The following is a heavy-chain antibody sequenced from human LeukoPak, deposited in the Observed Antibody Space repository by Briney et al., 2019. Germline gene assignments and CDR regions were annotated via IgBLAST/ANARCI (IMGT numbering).Heavy chain of an antibody. CDR1: GYTFTGYY. D-gene: IGHD2-21*01. J-gene: IGHJ3*02. CDR3: ARLPLWGDAFDI. CDR2: INPNSGGT. V-gene: IGHV1-2*02. Sequence: ASVKVSCKASGYTFTGYYMHWVRQAPGQGLEWMGWINPNSGGTNYAQKFQGRVTITRDTCISTAYMELSRLRSDDTAVYYCARLPLWGDAFDIWGQGTMVTVSS.